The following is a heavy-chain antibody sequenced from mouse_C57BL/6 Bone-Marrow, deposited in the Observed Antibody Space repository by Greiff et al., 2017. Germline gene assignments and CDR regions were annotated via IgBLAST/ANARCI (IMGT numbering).Heavy chain of an antibody. CDR1: GYSITSGYY. J-gene: IGHJ3*01. CDR3: ARRGYETFAY. V-gene: IGHV3-6*01. Sequence: EVKLEESGPGLVKPSQSLSLTCSVTGYSITSGYYWNWIRQFPGNKLEWMGYISYDGSNNYNPSLKNRISITRDTSKNQFFLKLNSVTTEDTATYYCARRGYETFAYWGQGTLVTVSA. D-gene: IGHD2-10*02. CDR2: ISYDGSN.